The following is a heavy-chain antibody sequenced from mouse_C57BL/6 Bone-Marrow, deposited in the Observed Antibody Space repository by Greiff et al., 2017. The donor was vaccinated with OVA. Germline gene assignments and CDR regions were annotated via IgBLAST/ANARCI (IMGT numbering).Heavy chain of an antibody. CDR2: IYPGNGDT. CDR3: ARGIYQPLRRAMDY. V-gene: IGHV1-12*01. Sequence: QVQLKQSGAELVRPGASVKMSCKASGYTFTSYNMHWVKQTPRQGLEWIGAIYPGNGDTSYNQKFKGKATMTVDKSSSTAYMQLSSLTSEESAVYFCARGIYQPLRRAMDYWGQGTSVTVSS. D-gene: IGHD1-2*01. J-gene: IGHJ4*01. CDR1: GYTFTSYN.